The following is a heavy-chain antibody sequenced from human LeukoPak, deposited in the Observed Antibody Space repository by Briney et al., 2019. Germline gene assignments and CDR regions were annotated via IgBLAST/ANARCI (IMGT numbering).Heavy chain of an antibody. V-gene: IGHV4-39*01. D-gene: IGHD2-2*01. CDR1: GGSISSGDXX. Sequence: XETXXXXXXVSGGSISSGDXXXGWVRQPPGXXLXXVGTIYYSESTYYNPSLKSRVTISVDTSNDQFSLKLSSVPAADTAVYYCATYCSSTSCPHRRAFDIWGQGTMVTVSS. J-gene: IGHJ3*02. CDR2: IYYSEST. CDR3: ATYCSSTSCPHRRAFDI.